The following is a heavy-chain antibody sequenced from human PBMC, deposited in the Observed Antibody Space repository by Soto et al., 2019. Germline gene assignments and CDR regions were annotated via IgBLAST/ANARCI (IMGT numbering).Heavy chain of an antibody. Sequence: QVQLVESGGGVVQPGRSLSLTCAASGFTFSSYGMHWVRQAPGKGLEWVAVIRDDGSNKYYADSVKGRFTISRDNSKNAVYLRMNSLRAEDTAVYYCARGLGDYCSGGSCYLGGWFDPWCQGTLVTVSS. J-gene: IGHJ5*02. CDR3: ARGLGDYCSGGSCYLGGWFDP. V-gene: IGHV3-33*01. CDR2: IRDDGSNK. CDR1: GFTFSSYG. D-gene: IGHD2-15*01.